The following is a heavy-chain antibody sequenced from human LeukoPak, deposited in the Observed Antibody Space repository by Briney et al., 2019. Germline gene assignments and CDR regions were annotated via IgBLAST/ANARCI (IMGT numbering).Heavy chain of an antibody. Sequence: SETLSLTCSVSGDSIASTIYYWGWIRQPPGKGLEWIGNIYYSGSTYYTPSLKSRVIISIDTSKNQFSLKVAAVTAADTAVYYCARGTLDSYGYNYYYMDVWGKGTTVTVSS. CDR1: GDSIASTIYY. V-gene: IGHV4-39*07. J-gene: IGHJ6*03. CDR2: IYYSGST. D-gene: IGHD5-18*01. CDR3: ARGTLDSYGYNYYYMDV.